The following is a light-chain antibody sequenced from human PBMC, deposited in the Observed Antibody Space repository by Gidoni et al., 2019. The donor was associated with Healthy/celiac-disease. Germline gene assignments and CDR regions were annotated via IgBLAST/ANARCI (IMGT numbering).Light chain of an antibody. J-gene: IGKJ2*01. CDR3: QQRSNWPLA. V-gene: IGKV3-11*01. Sequence: EIVLTQSPANLSLSPGERATLSCSASQSVSSYLAWYQQKPGQAPRLLIYDASNRATGIPARFSGSGSGTDFTLTISSLEPEDFAVYYCQQRSNWPLACGQGTKLEIK. CDR2: DAS. CDR1: QSVSSY.